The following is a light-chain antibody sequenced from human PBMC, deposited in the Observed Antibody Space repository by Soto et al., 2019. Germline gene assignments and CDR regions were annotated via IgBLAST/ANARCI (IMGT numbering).Light chain of an antibody. Sequence: QSVLTQPPSVSGALGQRVTISCTGSSSNIGRGYDVHWYQQFPGSAPRLLLSGDSNRPSGVPDRFSGSRSGTSASLAITGLQAEDEADYYCQTFDSSLTISWVFGGGTKVTVL. J-gene: IGLJ3*02. V-gene: IGLV1-40*01. CDR1: SSNIGRGYD. CDR3: QTFDSSLTISWV. CDR2: GDS.